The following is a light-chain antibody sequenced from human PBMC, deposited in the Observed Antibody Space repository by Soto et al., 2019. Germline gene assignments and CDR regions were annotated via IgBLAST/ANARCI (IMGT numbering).Light chain of an antibody. V-gene: IGKV3-15*01. CDR3: QQYADWPTT. CDR2: GAS. Sequence: EIVMTQSPVTLSVFPWERATLSCRASQSVGATVAWYHQRPGQAPRLLISGASTRATGVPARVSASGSGTAFTLTITSLQSDDFGVYYCQQYADWPTTFGQGTKVDIQ. J-gene: IGKJ1*01. CDR1: QSVGAT.